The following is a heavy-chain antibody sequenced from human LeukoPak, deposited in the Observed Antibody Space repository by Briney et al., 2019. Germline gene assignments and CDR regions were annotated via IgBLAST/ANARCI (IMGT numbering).Heavy chain of an antibody. V-gene: IGHV4-59*01. CDR1: GGSISSYY. CDR3: AREGVTNYYFDY. J-gene: IGHJ4*02. D-gene: IGHD4-11*01. Sequence: SETLILTCTVSGGSISSYYRSWIRQPPGKGLEWIGYIYYSGSTDYNPSLKSRVTISVDTSKNQFSLKLSSVTAADTAVYYCAREGVTNYYFDYWGQGTLVTVSS. CDR2: IYYSGST.